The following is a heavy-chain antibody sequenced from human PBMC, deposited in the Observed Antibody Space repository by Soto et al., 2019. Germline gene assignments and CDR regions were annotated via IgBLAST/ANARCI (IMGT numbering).Heavy chain of an antibody. CDR1: GFSFSSYT. J-gene: IGHJ4*02. CDR3: ARDRLRLGELSLIGYFDY. D-gene: IGHD3-16*02. Sequence: SLRLSCAGSGFSFSSYTMHWVRQAPGKGLEWVALISFDSSNKYYAASVKGRFSISRDSSKNTVFLQMDSLRPDDTALYYCARDRLRLGELSLIGYFDYWGQGTLVTVSS. V-gene: IGHV3-30*01. CDR2: ISFDSSNK.